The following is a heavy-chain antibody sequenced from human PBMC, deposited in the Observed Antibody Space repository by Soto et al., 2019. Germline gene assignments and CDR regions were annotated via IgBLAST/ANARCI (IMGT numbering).Heavy chain of an antibody. Sequence: ASVKVSCKASGGTFSSYAISWVRQAPGQGLEWMGGIIPIFGTANYAQKFQGRVTITADKSTSTAYMEPSSLRSEDTAVYYCARGYYYPHGFSTLAYWGQGTLVTVSS. CDR1: GGTFSSYA. D-gene: IGHD3-22*01. CDR3: ARGYYYPHGFSTLAY. J-gene: IGHJ4*02. V-gene: IGHV1-69*06. CDR2: IIPIFGTA.